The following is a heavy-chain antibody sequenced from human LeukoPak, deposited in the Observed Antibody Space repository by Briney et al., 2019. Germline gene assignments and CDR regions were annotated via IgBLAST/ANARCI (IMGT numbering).Heavy chain of an antibody. J-gene: IGHJ4*02. CDR1: GGTFSSYA. Sequence: SVKVSCKASGGTFSSYAISWVRQAPGQGLEWMGRIIPILGIANYAQKFQGRVTITADKSTSTAYMELSSLRSEDTALYYCAREAPAYGERYFVSWGQGTLVTVSS. V-gene: IGHV1-69*04. D-gene: IGHD2-21*01. CDR3: AREAPAYGERYFVS. CDR2: IIPILGIA.